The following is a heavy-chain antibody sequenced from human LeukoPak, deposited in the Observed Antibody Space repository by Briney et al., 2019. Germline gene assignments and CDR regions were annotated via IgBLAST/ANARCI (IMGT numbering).Heavy chain of an antibody. Sequence: PGGSVRLSCAASGFTFSRYSMNWLRQAPGRGLEGVSYISSRSSTIYYAESVKGRFTTSTDNAKNSLYLQMNSLRAEDTAVYYCAKVAHVAAGWGANFDYWGQGTLVTVSS. D-gene: IGHD6-13*01. V-gene: IGHV3-48*01. CDR2: ISSRSSTI. CDR1: GFTFSRYS. CDR3: AKVAHVAAGWGANFDY. J-gene: IGHJ4*02.